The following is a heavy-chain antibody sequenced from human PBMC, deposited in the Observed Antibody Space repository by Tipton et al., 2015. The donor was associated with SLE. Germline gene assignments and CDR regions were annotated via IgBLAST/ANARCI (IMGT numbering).Heavy chain of an antibody. Sequence: TLSLTCAVYGGSFSGYYWSWIRQSPGKGLEWIGEINHSGSTNYNPSLKSRVTISVDTSKKQFSLKVSSVTAADTAVYYCARVGSGVDYWGQGTLVTVSS. CDR2: INHSGST. CDR3: ARVGSGVDY. D-gene: IGHD3-10*01. CDR1: GGSFSGYY. V-gene: IGHV4-34*01. J-gene: IGHJ4*02.